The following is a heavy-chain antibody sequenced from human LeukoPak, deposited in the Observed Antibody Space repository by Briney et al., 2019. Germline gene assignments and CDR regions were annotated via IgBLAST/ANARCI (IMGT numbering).Heavy chain of an antibody. Sequence: GGSLRLSCAASKFTFSTYAMHWVRQAPGKGLEWVSVISYDGSKKLYADSVKGRFTISRDNAKNSLYLQMNSLRAEDTAVYYCAREGRAYRYSSSWYPTPSWFDPWGQGTLVTVSS. CDR3: AREGRAYRYSSSWYPTPSWFDP. D-gene: IGHD6-13*01. J-gene: IGHJ5*02. V-gene: IGHV3-30*04. CDR2: ISYDGSKK. CDR1: KFTFSTYA.